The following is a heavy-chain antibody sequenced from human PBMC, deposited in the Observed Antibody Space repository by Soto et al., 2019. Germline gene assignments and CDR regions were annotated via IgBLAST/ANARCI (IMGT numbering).Heavy chain of an antibody. V-gene: IGHV3-23*01. CDR3: AVTANCGRDCSAASYWYFDI. CDR2: ISGDSGRT. D-gene: IGHD2-21*02. CDR1: GLTFGNYA. J-gene: IGHJ2*01. Sequence: EVQLLESGGGLVQPGGSVRLSCAASGLTFGNYAMSWVRQAPGKGLEWVSAISGDSGRTYYADSVKGRFTISRDNSKNTLYLQMNTRRAEETAVDYCAVTANCGRDCSAASYWYFDIWGRGTLVTVCS.